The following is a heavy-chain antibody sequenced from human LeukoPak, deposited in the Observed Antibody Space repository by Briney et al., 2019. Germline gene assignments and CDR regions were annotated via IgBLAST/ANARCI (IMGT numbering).Heavy chain of an antibody. CDR2: ITYSGSI. V-gene: IGHV4-39*01. D-gene: IGHD1-26*01. J-gene: IGHJ4*02. CDR1: GGSISSSTYY. Sequence: SETLTLTCTVSGGSISSSTYYWAWIRQSPGKGLEWIGSITYSGSIYYNPSLESRVTISVDTSKNQFSLRPISVTAVDTAVYYCARQGVGATDCWGQGTLVTVSS. CDR3: ARQGVGATDC.